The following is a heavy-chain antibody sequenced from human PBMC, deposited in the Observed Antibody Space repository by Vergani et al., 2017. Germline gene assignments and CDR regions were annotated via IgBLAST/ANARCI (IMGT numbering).Heavy chain of an antibody. D-gene: IGHD3-3*01. V-gene: IGHV4-34*01. Sequence: QVQLQQWGAGLLKPSETLSLTCAVYGASFSGYYWSWIRQPPGKGLEWIGEINHSGSTNYNPSLKSRVTISVDTSKNQFSLKLSSVTAADTAVYYCARDPLLRFLEWPRGFDPWGQGTLVTVSS. CDR3: ARDPLLRFLEWPRGFDP. CDR1: GASFSGYY. CDR2: INHSGST. J-gene: IGHJ5*02.